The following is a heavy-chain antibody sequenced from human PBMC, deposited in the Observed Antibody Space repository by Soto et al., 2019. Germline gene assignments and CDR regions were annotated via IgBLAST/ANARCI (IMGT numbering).Heavy chain of an antibody. V-gene: IGHV3-48*02. CDR3: ARSVEGHFDY. CDR1: GFPFSIYS. Sequence: LRLSCAASGFPFSIYSMNWVRQAPGKGLEWSSYITSDTNTIKYADSVKGRFTISRDNAKNLVYLQMNSLRDEDTAVYFCARSVEGHFDYWGQGTVVTVSS. J-gene: IGHJ4*02. CDR2: ITSDTNTI. D-gene: IGHD6-19*01.